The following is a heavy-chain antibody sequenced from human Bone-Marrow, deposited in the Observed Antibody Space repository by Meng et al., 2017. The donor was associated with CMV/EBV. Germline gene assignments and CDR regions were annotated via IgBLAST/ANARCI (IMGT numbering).Heavy chain of an antibody. CDR1: TFSSYW. V-gene: IGHV3-33*01. D-gene: IGHD3-10*01. J-gene: IGHJ4*02. CDR2: IWYNGKNK. Sequence: TFSSYWMHWVRREPREGLEWVAVIWYNGKNKYNAHSMKGRFTISRDNSTNTLYMQMNSLRAADTAVYYCARGVGYYGSGSYPKFDYWGQGTLVTVSS. CDR3: ARGVGYYGSGSYPKFDY.